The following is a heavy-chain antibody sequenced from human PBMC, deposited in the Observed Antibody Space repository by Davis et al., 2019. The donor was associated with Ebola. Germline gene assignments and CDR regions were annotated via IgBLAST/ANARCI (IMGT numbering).Heavy chain of an antibody. CDR3: ARVGGYYYDSSGYSYHYYYYGMDV. CDR2: ISYDGSNK. V-gene: IGHV3-30-3*01. D-gene: IGHD3-22*01. Sequence: PGGSLRLSCAASGFTFSSYAMHWVRQAPGKGLEWVAVISYDGSNKYYADSVKGRFTISRDNAKNSLYLQMNSLRAEDTAVYYCARVGGYYYDSSGYSYHYYYYGMDVWGQGTTVTVSS. J-gene: IGHJ6*02. CDR1: GFTFSSYA.